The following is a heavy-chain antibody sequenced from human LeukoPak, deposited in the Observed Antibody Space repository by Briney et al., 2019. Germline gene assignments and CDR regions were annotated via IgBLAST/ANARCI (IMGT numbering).Heavy chain of an antibody. Sequence: GRSLRLSCAASGFTFSSYAMHWVRQAPGKGLEWVAVISYDGSNKYYADSVKGRFTISRDNSKNTLYLQMNSLRAEDTAVYYCALIGGYSSTSRAPFDYWGQGTLVTVSS. J-gene: IGHJ4*02. CDR3: ALIGGYSSTSRAPFDY. CDR1: GFTFSSYA. V-gene: IGHV3-30-3*01. D-gene: IGHD2-2*01. CDR2: ISYDGSNK.